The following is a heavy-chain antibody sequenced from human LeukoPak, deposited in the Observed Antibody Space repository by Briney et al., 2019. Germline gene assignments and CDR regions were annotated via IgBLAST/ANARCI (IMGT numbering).Heavy chain of an antibody. CDR2: IYHSGST. D-gene: IGHD3-3*01. J-gene: IGHJ4*02. CDR1: GYSISSGYY. CDR3: ASHGVVNNVIDY. Sequence: SETLSLTCAVSGYSISSGYYWGWIRQPPGKGLEWIGSIYHSGSTYYNPSLKSRVTISVDTSKDQFSLKLSSVTAADTAVYYCASHGVVNNVIDYWGQGTLVTVSS. V-gene: IGHV4-38-2*01.